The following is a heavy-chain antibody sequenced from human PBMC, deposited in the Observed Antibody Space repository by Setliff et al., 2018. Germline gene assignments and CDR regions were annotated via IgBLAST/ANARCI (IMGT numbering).Heavy chain of an antibody. CDR2: MNPNSGNT. V-gene: IGHV1-8*03. CDR3: ARSNPRYYDFWSGYSSQELDY. CDR1: GYTFTSYG. Sequence: ASVKVSCKASGYTFTSYGISWVRQAPGQGLEWMGWMNPNSGNTGYAQKFQGRVTITRNTSISTAYMELSSLRSEDTAVYYCARSNPRYYDFWSGYSSQELDYWGQGTLVTVSS. J-gene: IGHJ4*02. D-gene: IGHD3-3*01.